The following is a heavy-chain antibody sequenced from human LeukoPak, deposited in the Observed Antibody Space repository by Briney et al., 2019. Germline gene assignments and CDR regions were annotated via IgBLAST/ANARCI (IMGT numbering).Heavy chain of an antibody. V-gene: IGHV3-21*01. CDR1: GFTFSSYS. D-gene: IGHD2-2*01. Sequence: GGSLRLSCAASGFTFSSYSMNWVRQAPGKGLEWVSSISSSSSYIYYADSVKGRFTISRDNDKNSLYLQMNSLRAEDTAVYYCARDWGYQLLFGWSIDYWGQGTLVTVSS. CDR3: ARDWGYQLLFGWSIDY. CDR2: ISSSSSYI. J-gene: IGHJ4*02.